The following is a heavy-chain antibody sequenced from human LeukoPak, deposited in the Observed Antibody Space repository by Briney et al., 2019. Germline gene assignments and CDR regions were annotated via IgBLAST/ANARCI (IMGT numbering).Heavy chain of an antibody. V-gene: IGHV4-34*01. Sequence: SETLSLTCAVYGGSFSGYYWSWIRQPPGKGLEWIGEINHSGSTNYNSSLKSRVTISVDTSKNQFSLKLSSVTAADTAVYYCAREEDSSSWYTPPDYWGQGTLVTVSS. J-gene: IGHJ4*02. CDR2: INHSGST. CDR1: GGSFSGYY. CDR3: AREEDSSSWYTPPDY. D-gene: IGHD6-13*01.